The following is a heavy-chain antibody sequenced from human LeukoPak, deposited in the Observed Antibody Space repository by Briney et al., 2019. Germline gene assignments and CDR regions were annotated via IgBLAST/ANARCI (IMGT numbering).Heavy chain of an antibody. V-gene: IGHV4-39*01. CDR1: GDSISRRNYY. CDR3: ASLRRNYFDY. Sequence: SETLSLTCIVSGDSISRRNYYWGWIRQPPGKGLEWIGSIYYSGSTYYNPSLKSRVTISVDTSKNQFSLKLSSVTAADTAVYYCASLRRNYFDYWGQGTLVTVSS. D-gene: IGHD4-17*01. CDR2: IYYSGST. J-gene: IGHJ4*02.